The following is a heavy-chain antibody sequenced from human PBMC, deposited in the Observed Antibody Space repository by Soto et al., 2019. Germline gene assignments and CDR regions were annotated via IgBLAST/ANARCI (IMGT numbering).Heavy chain of an antibody. D-gene: IGHD2-2*01. V-gene: IGHV1-69*01. Sequence: QVQLVQSGAEVKKPGSSVKVSCKASGGTFSSYAISWVRQAPGQGLEWMGGIIPIFGTANYAQKFQGRVTIPADESTSTAYMELSSLRSEDTAVYYCASKPPSEREDIVVVPAAASNYYYYGMDVWGQGTTVTVSS. J-gene: IGHJ6*02. CDR3: ASKPPSEREDIVVVPAAASNYYYYGMDV. CDR2: IIPIFGTA. CDR1: GGTFSSYA.